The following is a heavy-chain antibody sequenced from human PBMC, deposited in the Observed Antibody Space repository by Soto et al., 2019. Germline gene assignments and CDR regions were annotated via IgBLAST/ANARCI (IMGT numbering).Heavy chain of an antibody. CDR1: GFTFSSHS. CDR3: ARDVDSSGYYVPFDY. CDR2: ISSSSSYI. V-gene: IGHV3-21*01. D-gene: IGHD3-22*01. J-gene: IGHJ4*02. Sequence: GGSLRLSCAASGFTFSSHSMNWVRQAPGKGLEWVSSISSSSSYIYYADSVKGRFTISRDNAKNSLYLQMNSLRAEDTSVYYCARDVDSSGYYVPFDYWGQGTLVTVSS.